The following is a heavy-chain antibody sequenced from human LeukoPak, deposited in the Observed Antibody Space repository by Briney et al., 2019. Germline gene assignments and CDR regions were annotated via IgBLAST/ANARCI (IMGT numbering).Heavy chain of an antibody. J-gene: IGHJ2*01. V-gene: IGHV4-39*07. CDR3: ARDRNDVVVVAATTLWLYFDL. CDR2: IFYSGST. D-gene: IGHD2-15*01. CDR1: GGSISSSTYY. Sequence: SETLSLTCTVSGGSISSSTYYWAWIRQPPGKGLEWVGNIFYSGSTYYNPSLKSRVTISVDTSKNQFSLKLSSVTAADTAVYYCARDRNDVVVVAATTLWLYFDLWGRGTLVTVSS.